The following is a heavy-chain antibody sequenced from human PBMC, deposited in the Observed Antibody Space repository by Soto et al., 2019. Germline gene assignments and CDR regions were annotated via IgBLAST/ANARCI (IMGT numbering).Heavy chain of an antibody. CDR1: GGSISSGGYY. Sequence: QVQLQESGPGLVKPSQTLSLTCTVSGGSISSGGYYWSWIRQHPGKGLEWIGYIYYSGSTYYNPSLKSRVTISEDTSKNQFSLKLSSVTAADTALYYGGTGWQQLALDYWGQGTLVTVSS. CDR2: IYYSGST. CDR3: GTGWQQLALDY. J-gene: IGHJ4*02. V-gene: IGHV4-31*03. D-gene: IGHD6-13*01.